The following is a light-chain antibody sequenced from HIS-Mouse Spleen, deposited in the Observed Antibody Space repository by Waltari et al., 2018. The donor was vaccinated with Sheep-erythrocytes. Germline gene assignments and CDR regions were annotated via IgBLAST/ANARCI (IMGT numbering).Light chain of an antibody. V-gene: IGLV2-11*01. CDR1: SRDVGGDNY. CDR3: CSYAGSYNHV. Sequence: QSALTQPRSASGSPGQSVTIPCPGTSRDVGGDNYVSWYQQHPGKAPKLMIYDVSKRPSGVPDRFSGSKSGNTASLTISGLQAEDEADYYCCSYAGSYNHVFATGTKVTVL. J-gene: IGLJ1*01. CDR2: DVS.